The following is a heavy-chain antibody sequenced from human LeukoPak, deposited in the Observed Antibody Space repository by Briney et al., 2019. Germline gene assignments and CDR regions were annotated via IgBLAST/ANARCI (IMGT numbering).Heavy chain of an antibody. CDR2: IWYDGSNK. CDR3: ATDRNSGKYYDY. Sequence: GKSLRLSCAASGLTFRNYGMHWVRQASGKGLEWVAVIWYDGSNKYYADSVKGRFTISRDNSKDTLYLQMNSLRAEDTAVYYCATDRNSGKYYDYWGQGTLVTVSS. D-gene: IGHD1-26*01. CDR1: GLTFRNYG. J-gene: IGHJ4*02. V-gene: IGHV3-33*01.